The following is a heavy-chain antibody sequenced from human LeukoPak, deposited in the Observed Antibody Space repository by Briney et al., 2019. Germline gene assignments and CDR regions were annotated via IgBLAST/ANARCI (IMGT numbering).Heavy chain of an antibody. J-gene: IGHJ6*03. Sequence: GGSLRLSCAVSGFTFSSYAMSWVRQAPGKGLEWGSVIIGSGGSTYYADSVKGRFTISRDNSMNTLYVQMNSLRAEDTAVYYCAKHYGAGSYGSYYYYNMDVWGKGTTVTVSS. CDR1: GFTFSSYA. CDR2: IIGSGGST. V-gene: IGHV3-23*01. CDR3: AKHYGAGSYGSYYYYNMDV. D-gene: IGHD3-10*01.